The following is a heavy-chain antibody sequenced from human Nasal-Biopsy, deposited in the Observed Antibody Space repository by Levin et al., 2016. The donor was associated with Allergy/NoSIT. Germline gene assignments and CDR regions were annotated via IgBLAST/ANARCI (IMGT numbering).Heavy chain of an antibody. Sequence: GGSLRLSCSGSGFTFRTYAMIWVRLAPGKGPVWVSRINSDGSSTSYTDSVKGRFTVSRDNAKNTLFLQMNTLRADDTAIYYCAKRLGRELDYWGQGTLVTVSS. CDR3: AKRLGRELDY. D-gene: IGHD1-26*01. J-gene: IGHJ4*02. CDR1: GFTFRTYA. CDR2: INSDGSST. V-gene: IGHV3-74*01.